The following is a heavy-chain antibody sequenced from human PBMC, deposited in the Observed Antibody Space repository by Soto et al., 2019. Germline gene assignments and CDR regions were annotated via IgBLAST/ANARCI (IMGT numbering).Heavy chain of an antibody. J-gene: IGHJ5*02. D-gene: IGHD3-16*01. V-gene: IGHV4-38-2*01. CDR1: GYSITSSSF. CDR2: IYLGGTT. Sequence: SETLSLTCAVSGYSITSSSFWGWIRQPPGKGLEWIGSIYLGGTTYYDPSLKSRVTISVDTSKNEFSLKLSSVTAAAPAVYYCAGPRPNFGAVASWGQGALVTVSS. CDR3: AGPRPNFGAVAS.